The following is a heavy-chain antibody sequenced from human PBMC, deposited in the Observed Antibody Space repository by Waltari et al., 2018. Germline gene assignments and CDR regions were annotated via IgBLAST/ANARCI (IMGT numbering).Heavy chain of an antibody. CDR2: IKEDGGRK. CDR1: GFTLSHYW. Sequence: EVQLVESGGGLVQPGGSLRLSCAASGFTLSHYWMGWVRQAPGEWLEWVAGIKEDGGRKNYVDSVKGRFTISRDNAKSTLYLQVNSLSAEDTAVFYCVRNRGWQQFDFWGQGTLVTVSS. V-gene: IGHV3-7*01. J-gene: IGHJ4*02. D-gene: IGHD2-15*01. CDR3: VRNRGWQQFDF.